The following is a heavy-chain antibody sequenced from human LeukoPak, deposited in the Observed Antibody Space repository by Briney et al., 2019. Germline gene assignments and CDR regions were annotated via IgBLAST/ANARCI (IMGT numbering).Heavy chain of an antibody. V-gene: IGHV4-4*07. CDR3: AREVAAAGGGYFDY. Sequence: SETLSLTCTVSGGSISSYYWSWIRQPAGEGLEWIGRIYTSGSTNYNPSLKSRVTMSVDTSKNQFSLKLSSVTAADTAVYYCAREVAAAGGGYFDYWGQGTLVTVSS. D-gene: IGHD6-13*01. CDR1: GGSISSYY. CDR2: IYTSGST. J-gene: IGHJ4*02.